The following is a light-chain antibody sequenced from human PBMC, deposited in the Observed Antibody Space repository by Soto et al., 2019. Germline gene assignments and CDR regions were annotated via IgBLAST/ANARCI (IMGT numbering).Light chain of an antibody. Sequence: DIVMTQSPDSLAVSLGERATINCKSSQSVLYSSNNKNYLAWYQQKPGQPPKLLIYWASTRESGVPDRFSGSGSGTDFTLTISSLQAEDVAVYYCQQHYSTPYTFGQGTKLGSN. CDR1: QSVLYSSNNKNY. CDR2: WAS. CDR3: QQHYSTPYT. V-gene: IGKV4-1*01. J-gene: IGKJ2*01.